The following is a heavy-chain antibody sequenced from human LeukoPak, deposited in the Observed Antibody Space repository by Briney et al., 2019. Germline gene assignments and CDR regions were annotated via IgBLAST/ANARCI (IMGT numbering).Heavy chain of an antibody. CDR3: ARDGSLLVDTAMNSLDY. Sequence: GASVKVSFKASGGTFSSYAISWVRQAPGQGLEWMGRIIPILGIANYAQKFQGRVTITADKSTSTAYMELSSLRSEDTAVYYCARDGSLLVDTAMNSLDYWGQGTLVTVSS. CDR2: IIPILGIA. D-gene: IGHD5-18*01. V-gene: IGHV1-69*04. CDR1: GGTFSSYA. J-gene: IGHJ4*02.